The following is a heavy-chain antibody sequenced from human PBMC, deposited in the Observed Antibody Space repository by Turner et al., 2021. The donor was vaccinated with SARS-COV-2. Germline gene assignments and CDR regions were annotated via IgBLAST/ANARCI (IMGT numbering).Heavy chain of an antibody. Sequence: EVQLVESGGGLVKPGGSLRLSCAASEFTFNSYSMNWVRQAPGKGLEWVSSISSSSSYRYYADSAKGRFTISRDNAKNSVYLQMNSLRAEDTAVYYCARDRIVRNWNDVPKPTYGMDVWGQGTTVTVSS. CDR1: EFTFNSYS. CDR2: ISSSSSYR. CDR3: ARDRIVRNWNDVPKPTYGMDV. V-gene: IGHV3-21*01. J-gene: IGHJ6*02. D-gene: IGHD1-20*01.